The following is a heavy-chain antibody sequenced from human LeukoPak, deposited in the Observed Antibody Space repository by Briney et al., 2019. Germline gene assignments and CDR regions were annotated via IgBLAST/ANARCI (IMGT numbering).Heavy chain of an antibody. Sequence: GESLKISCKGSGYSFTSYWIGWVRQMPGKGLEFMGIIYPGDSDTRYSPSFQGQVTISVDESINTAYLQWSSLKASDSAMYYCARAGYSNRWDGVDYWGQGTLVTVSS. J-gene: IGHJ4*02. V-gene: IGHV5-51*01. D-gene: IGHD2/OR15-2a*01. CDR3: ARAGYSNRWDGVDY. CDR2: IYPGDSDT. CDR1: GYSFTSYW.